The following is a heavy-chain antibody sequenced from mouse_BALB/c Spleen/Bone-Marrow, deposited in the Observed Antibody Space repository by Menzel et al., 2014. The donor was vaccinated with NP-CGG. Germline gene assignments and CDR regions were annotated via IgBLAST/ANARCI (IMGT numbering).Heavy chain of an antibody. CDR2: ISSGGSYT. J-gene: IGHJ2*01. Sequence: EVQLVESGGGLVTPGGSLKLSCAASGFTFSSYTMSWVRQTPEKRLEWVATISSGGSYTYYPDSVKGRFTISRDNAKNTLYLQMSSLKSEDTAMYYCTREDTNWDFDYWGQATTLTVSP. V-gene: IGHV5-6-4*01. D-gene: IGHD4-1*01. CDR1: GFTFSSYT. CDR3: TREDTNWDFDY.